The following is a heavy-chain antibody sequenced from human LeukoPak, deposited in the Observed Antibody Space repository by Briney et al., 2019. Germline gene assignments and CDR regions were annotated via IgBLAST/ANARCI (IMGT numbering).Heavy chain of an antibody. CDR1: GFTFSSYG. CDR2: ISRSSSYI. Sequence: PGGSLRLSCAASGFTFSSYGMSWVRQAPGKGLEWVSSISRSSSYIYYADSVKGRFTISRDNAQNSLYLQMNSLRAEDTAVYYCARDYEGGGSGSYYAFDIWGQGTMVTVSS. V-gene: IGHV3-21*01. CDR3: ARDYEGGGSGSYYAFDI. J-gene: IGHJ3*02. D-gene: IGHD3-10*01.